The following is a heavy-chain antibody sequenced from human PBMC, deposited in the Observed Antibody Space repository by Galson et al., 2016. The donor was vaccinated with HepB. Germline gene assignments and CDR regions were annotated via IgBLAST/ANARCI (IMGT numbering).Heavy chain of an antibody. CDR2: ISWNSGSI. CDR3: AKDSGAYYYDSRGYRRNAFDI. Sequence: SLRLSCAASGFTLDHYAMHWVRQAPGKGLEWVSGISWNSGSIGYADSVKGRFTISRDNAKNSLYLQMNSLRAGDTAFYYCAKDSGAYYYDSRGYRRNAFDIWGQGTMVTVSS. J-gene: IGHJ3*02. D-gene: IGHD3-22*01. V-gene: IGHV3-9*01. CDR1: GFTLDHYA.